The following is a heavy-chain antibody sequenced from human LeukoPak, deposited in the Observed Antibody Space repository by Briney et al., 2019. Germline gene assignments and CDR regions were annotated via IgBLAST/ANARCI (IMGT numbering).Heavy chain of an antibody. CDR2: ISGSGSTI. V-gene: IGHV3-11*01. CDR3: ARDQSYYDSSGYSWKYFQH. Sequence: GGSLRLSCAASGFIFSDNYMSWIRQAPGKGLEWISYISGSGSTIYYADSVKGRFTISRDNAKNSLYLQMNSLRAEDTAVYYCARDQSYYDSSGYSWKYFQHWGQGTLVTVSS. CDR1: GFIFSDNY. J-gene: IGHJ1*01. D-gene: IGHD3-22*01.